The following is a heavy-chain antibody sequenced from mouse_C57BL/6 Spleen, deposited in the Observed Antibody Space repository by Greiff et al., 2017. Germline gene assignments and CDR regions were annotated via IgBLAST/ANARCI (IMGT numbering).Heavy chain of an antibody. CDR2: IRLKSDNYAT. CDR3: TESSNSWYFDV. D-gene: IGHD2-5*01. V-gene: IGHV6-3*01. J-gene: IGHJ1*03. Sequence: EVKLVESGGGLVQPGGSMKLSCVASGFTFSNYWMNWVRQSPEKGLEWVAQIRLKSDNYATHYAESVKGRFTISRDDSKSSVYLQMNNLRAEDTGIYYCTESSNSWYFDVWGTGTTVTVSS. CDR1: GFTFSNYW.